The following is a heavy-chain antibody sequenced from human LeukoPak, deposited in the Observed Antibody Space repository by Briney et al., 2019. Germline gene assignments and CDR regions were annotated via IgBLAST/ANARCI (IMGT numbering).Heavy chain of an antibody. D-gene: IGHD2-2*01. CDR2: IYYSGST. V-gene: IGHV4-59*01. J-gene: IGHJ6*03. CDR1: GGSISSYY. CDR3: ARVRPYIVVTRAHYYYMDV. Sequence: SETLSLTCTVSGGSISSYYWSWIRQPPGKGLEWIGYIYYSGSTNYNPSLKSRVTISVDTSKNQFSLKLSSVTAADTAVYYCARVRPYIVVTRAHYYYMDVWGKGTTVTVSS.